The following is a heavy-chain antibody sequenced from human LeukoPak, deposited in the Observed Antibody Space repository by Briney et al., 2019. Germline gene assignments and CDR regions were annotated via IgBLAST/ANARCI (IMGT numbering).Heavy chain of an antibody. CDR1: GYTFTSYG. CDR3: ARDSRRSYYYDSSGYCSY. CDR2: INPSGGST. D-gene: IGHD3-22*01. Sequence: ASVKVSCKASGYTFTSYGISWVRQAPGQGLEWMGIINPSGGSTSYAQKFQGRVTMTRDTSTSTVYMELSSLRSEDTAVYYCARDSRRSYYYDSSGYCSYWGQGTLVTVSS. J-gene: IGHJ4*02. V-gene: IGHV1-46*01.